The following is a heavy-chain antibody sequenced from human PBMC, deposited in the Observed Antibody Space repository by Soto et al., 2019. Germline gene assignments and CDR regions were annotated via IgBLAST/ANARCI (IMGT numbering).Heavy chain of an antibody. CDR1: GYSFTSYW. Sequence: GESLKISCKGSGYSFTSYWIGWVRQMPGKGLEWMGIIYPGDTDTRYSPSFQGQVTISADKSISTAYLQWRSLKASDTAMYYCARHPYYYGAGSYPNDAFDIWGQGTMVTVSS. D-gene: IGHD3-10*01. V-gene: IGHV5-51*01. CDR2: IYPGDTDT. J-gene: IGHJ3*02. CDR3: ARHPYYYGAGSYPNDAFDI.